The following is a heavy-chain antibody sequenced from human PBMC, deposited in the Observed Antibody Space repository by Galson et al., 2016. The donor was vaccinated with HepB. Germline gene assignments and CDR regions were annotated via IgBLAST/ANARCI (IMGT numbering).Heavy chain of an antibody. Sequence: SETLSLTCTVSGGSISSSSYYWGWIRQPPGKGLEWIGNIYYGGTAYYNPSLESRVTISVDTSNNQFSLKLTSVTAADTAVYFCARAYSFGRYDFHYWGQGTPVTVSS. J-gene: IGHJ4*02. V-gene: IGHV4-39*01. CDR3: ARAYSFGRYDFHY. CDR1: GGSISSSSYY. D-gene: IGHD5-18*01. CDR2: IYYGGTA.